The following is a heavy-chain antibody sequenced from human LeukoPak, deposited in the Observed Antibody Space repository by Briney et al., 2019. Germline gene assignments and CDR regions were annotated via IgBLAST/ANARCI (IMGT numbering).Heavy chain of an antibody. Sequence: SVKVSCKASGGTFSSYAISWVRQAPGQGLEWMGRIIPIFGIANYAQKFQGRVTITADKSTSTAYMELSSLRSEDTAVYYCASPREDTAMGQFDYWGQGALVTVSS. CDR1: GGTFSSYA. J-gene: IGHJ4*02. D-gene: IGHD5-18*01. CDR2: IIPIFGIA. CDR3: ASPREDTAMGQFDY. V-gene: IGHV1-69*04.